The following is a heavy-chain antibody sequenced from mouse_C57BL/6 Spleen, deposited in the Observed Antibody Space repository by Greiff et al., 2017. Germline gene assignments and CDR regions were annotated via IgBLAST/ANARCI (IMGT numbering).Heavy chain of an antibody. CDR3: ALIYYDYLFDY. CDR1: GYTFTSYW. Sequence: QVQLKQPGAELVKPGASVKLSCKASGYTFTSYWMQWVKQRPGQGLEWIGEIDPSDSYTNYNQKFKGKATLTVDTSSSTAYMQLSSLTSEDSAVYYCALIYYDYLFDYWGQGTTLTVSS. J-gene: IGHJ2*01. V-gene: IGHV1-50*01. CDR2: IDPSDSYT. D-gene: IGHD2-4*01.